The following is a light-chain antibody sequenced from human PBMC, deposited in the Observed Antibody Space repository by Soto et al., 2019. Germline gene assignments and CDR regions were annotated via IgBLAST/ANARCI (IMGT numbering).Light chain of an antibody. Sequence: DIQMTQSPSSVSASVGDRVTITCRASQAISTWLAWYQQKPGKAPKLLISAASNLQTRVPSRFSGSGSGTDFTLTISSLQPEDFATYYCQQANSFPRTFGQGTKVEIK. V-gene: IGKV1D-12*01. J-gene: IGKJ1*01. CDR3: QQANSFPRT. CDR1: QAISTW. CDR2: AAS.